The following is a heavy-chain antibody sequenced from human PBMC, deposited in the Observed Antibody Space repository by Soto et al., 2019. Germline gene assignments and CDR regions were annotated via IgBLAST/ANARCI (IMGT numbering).Heavy chain of an antibody. CDR2: IQNSGST. J-gene: IGHJ3*01. V-gene: IGHV3-66*01. Sequence: EVQLVESGGGWVRPGESLRLSCAASGFNVRNNYMSWVRQAPGKGLEWVSLIQNSGSTFYADSVKGRITVSRDNSKNILYLQMNSLRAEDTAVYYCARDSGLSVFDVWGQGTIVTVSS. CDR3: ARDSGLSVFDV. D-gene: IGHD3-10*01. CDR1: GFNVRNNY.